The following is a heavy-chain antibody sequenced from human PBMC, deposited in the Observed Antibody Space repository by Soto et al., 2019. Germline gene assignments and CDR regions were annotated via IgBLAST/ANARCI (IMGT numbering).Heavy chain of an antibody. J-gene: IGHJ4*02. CDR2: IYHSGST. Sequence: QLQLQESGSGLVKPSQTLSLTCAVSGCSISSGGYSWSWIRQPPGKGLEWIGYIYHSGSTYYNPSLKSRVTISGDRSKNQSSLKLSSVTAADTAVYYFARSGMATFDYWGQGTLVTVSS. CDR3: ARSGMATFDY. V-gene: IGHV4-30-2*01. CDR1: GCSISSGGYS. D-gene: IGHD5-12*01.